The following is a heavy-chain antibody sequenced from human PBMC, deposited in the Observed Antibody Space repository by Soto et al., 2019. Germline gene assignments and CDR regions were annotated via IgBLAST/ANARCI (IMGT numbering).Heavy chain of an antibody. CDR2: IHSSGST. Sequence: PSETLSLTCTVPGASMNSYHWSWIRQPAGKGLEWIGHIHSSGSTNYNPSLKSRVTVSVDTSKNQFSLRLMSLTAADTAVYYCARDQGVAAAGITWFDPWGQGSLVTVSS. CDR1: GASMNSYH. J-gene: IGHJ5*02. CDR3: ARDQGVAAAGITWFDP. V-gene: IGHV4-4*07. D-gene: IGHD6-13*01.